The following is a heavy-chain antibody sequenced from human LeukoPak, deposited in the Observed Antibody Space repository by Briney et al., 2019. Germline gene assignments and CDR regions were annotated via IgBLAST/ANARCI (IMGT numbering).Heavy chain of an antibody. Sequence: SETLSLTCTVSGGSISSGDYYWSWIRQPPGKGLESIGYIYYSGSSYYNPSLRSRVTISVDTSKNHFSLKLSSVTAADTAVYYCARNRDGYNSFDYWGQGTLVTVSS. CDR2: IYYSGSS. CDR3: ARNRDGYNSFDY. V-gene: IGHV4-30-4*01. CDR1: GGSISSGDYY. D-gene: IGHD5-24*01. J-gene: IGHJ4*02.